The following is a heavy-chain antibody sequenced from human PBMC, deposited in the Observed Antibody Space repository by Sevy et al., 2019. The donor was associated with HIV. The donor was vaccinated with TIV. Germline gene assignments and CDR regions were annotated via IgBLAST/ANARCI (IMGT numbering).Heavy chain of an antibody. Sequence: GGSLRLSCAASGFTVSSNYMSWVRQAPGKGLEWDSVIYSGGSTYYADSVKGRFTISRDNSKNTLYPQMNSLRAEDTAVSYCARDLAAAGSEPNFDIWGQGTMVTVSS. CDR2: IYSGGST. V-gene: IGHV3-53*01. CDR1: GFTVSSNY. CDR3: ARDLAAAGSEPNFDI. J-gene: IGHJ3*02. D-gene: IGHD6-13*01.